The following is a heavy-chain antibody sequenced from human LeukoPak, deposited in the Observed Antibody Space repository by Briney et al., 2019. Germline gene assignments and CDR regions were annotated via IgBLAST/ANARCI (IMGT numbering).Heavy chain of an antibody. D-gene: IGHD3-22*01. Sequence: PGGSLRLSCAASGFTFSSYGMHWVRQAPGKGLEWVAFIRYDGSNKYYADSVKGRFTISRDNSKNTLYLQMNSLRAEDTAVYYCARDPDSSGSLSWFDPWGQGTLVTVSS. CDR3: ARDPDSSGSLSWFDP. J-gene: IGHJ5*02. V-gene: IGHV3-30*02. CDR2: IRYDGSNK. CDR1: GFTFSSYG.